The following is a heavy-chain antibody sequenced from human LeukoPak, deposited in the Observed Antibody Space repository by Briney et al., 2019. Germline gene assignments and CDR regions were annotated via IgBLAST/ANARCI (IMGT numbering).Heavy chain of an antibody. J-gene: IGHJ4*02. CDR3: ATEGAVNDYGDHRPFDY. CDR2: ISSNGGST. D-gene: IGHD4-17*01. CDR1: GFSFITYS. V-gene: IGHV3-64*01. Sequence: GGSLSFSCAASGFSFITYSRGWVRQAPGQGLEYVSAISSNGGSTHYANSVKGRFTISRDNSTNTLYLQMGSLRAEDMAVYYCATEGAVNDYGDHRPFDYWGQGTLVTVSS.